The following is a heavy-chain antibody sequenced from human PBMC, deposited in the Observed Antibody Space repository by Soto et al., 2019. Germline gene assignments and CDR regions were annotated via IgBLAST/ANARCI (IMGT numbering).Heavy chain of an antibody. D-gene: IGHD3-3*01. CDR3: ARERDDFWSGAYYYGMDV. J-gene: IGHJ6*02. CDR1: GYTFTSYG. CDR2: ISAYNGNT. Sequence: GASVKVSCKASGYTFTSYGISWVRQAPGQGLEWMGWISAYNGNTNYAQKLQGRVTMTTDTSTSTAYMELRSLRSDDTAVYYCARERDDFWSGAYYYGMDVWGQGTTVTVSS. V-gene: IGHV1-18*04.